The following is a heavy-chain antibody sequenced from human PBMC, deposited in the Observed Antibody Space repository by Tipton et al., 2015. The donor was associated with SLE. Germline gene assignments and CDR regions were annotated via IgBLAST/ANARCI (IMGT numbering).Heavy chain of an antibody. J-gene: IGHJ6*03. CDR1: GFTVSSNY. Sequence: LSCAASGFTVSSNYMSWVRQAPGKGLEWIGEINHGGSTNYNPSLKSRVAISLDTPKNRFSLRLTSVTAADTAVYYCARGVSGYFHYCYMDVWGRGTTVTISS. CDR2: INHGGST. D-gene: IGHD3-16*01. CDR3: ARGVSGYFHYCYMDV. V-gene: IGHV4-34*01.